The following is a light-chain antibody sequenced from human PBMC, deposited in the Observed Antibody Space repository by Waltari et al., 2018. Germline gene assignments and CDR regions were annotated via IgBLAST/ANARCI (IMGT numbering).Light chain of an antibody. CDR3: AAWDDSLNGFYV. CDR1: SSNIGSNT. J-gene: IGLJ1*01. CDR2: GQN. Sequence: QSVLTQPPSASGTPGQRVTISCSGSSSNIGSNTVHWYQQPPGTAPTLLIYGQNQRPSGVPDRFSGSKSGTSASLAISGLQSEDEAHYYCAAWDDSLNGFYVFGTGTKVTVL. V-gene: IGLV1-44*01.